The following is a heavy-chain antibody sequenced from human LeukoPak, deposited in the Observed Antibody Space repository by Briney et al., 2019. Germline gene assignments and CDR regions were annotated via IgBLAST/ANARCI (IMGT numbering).Heavy chain of an antibody. CDR3: ARHPIFSGAGSELWFDP. Sequence: SETLSLTCTVSGGSITTTDYYWGWIRQPPGKGLEWIGSIYYAGYTFYKPSLRSRVAISVDTSKNQFSLTLSSMTAADTAVYYCARHPIFSGAGSELWFDPWGQGTLVTVSS. J-gene: IGHJ5*02. V-gene: IGHV4-39*01. D-gene: IGHD3-10*01. CDR2: IYYAGYT. CDR1: GGSITTTDYY.